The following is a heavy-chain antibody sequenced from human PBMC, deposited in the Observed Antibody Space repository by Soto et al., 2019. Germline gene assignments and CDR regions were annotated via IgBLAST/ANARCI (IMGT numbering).Heavy chain of an antibody. V-gene: IGHV3-23*01. CDR2: ISGSGGST. CDR3: ARDVSYSSSSDAFDI. D-gene: IGHD6-6*01. Sequence: PGGSLRLSCAASGFTFSSYAMSWVRQAPGKGLEWVSAISGSGGSTYYADSVKGRFTISRDNSKNTLYLQMNSLRAEDTAVYYCARDVSYSSSSDAFDIWGQGTMVTVSS. CDR1: GFTFSSYA. J-gene: IGHJ3*02.